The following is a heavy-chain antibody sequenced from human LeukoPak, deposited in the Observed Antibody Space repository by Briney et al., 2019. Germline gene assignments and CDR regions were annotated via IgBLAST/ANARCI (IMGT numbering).Heavy chain of an antibody. J-gene: IGHJ3*02. CDR2: IYYSGST. V-gene: IGHV4-39*07. D-gene: IGHD3-22*01. CDR3: ARVRGSGYYLEAFDI. Sequence: SETLSLTCTVSSGSISSSSYYWGWIRQPPGKGLEWIGSIYYSGSTYYNPSLKSRVTISVDTSKNQFSLKLSSVTAADTAVYYCARVRGSGYYLEAFDIWGQGTMVTVSS. CDR1: SGSISSSSYY.